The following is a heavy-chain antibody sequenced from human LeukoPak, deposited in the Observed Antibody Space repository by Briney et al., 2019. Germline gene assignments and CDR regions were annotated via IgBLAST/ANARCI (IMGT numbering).Heavy chain of an antibody. V-gene: IGHV3-13*01. CDR1: GFTFSSYD. Sequence: PGGSLRLSCAASGFTFSSYDMHWVRQATGKGLEWVSAIGTAGDTYYPGSVKGRFTISRENAKNSLYHQMNSLRAEDTAVYYCARDLSAGYSSNWYDYWGQGTLVTVSS. D-gene: IGHD6-13*01. CDR2: IGTAGDT. CDR3: ARDLSAGYSSNWYDY. J-gene: IGHJ5*01.